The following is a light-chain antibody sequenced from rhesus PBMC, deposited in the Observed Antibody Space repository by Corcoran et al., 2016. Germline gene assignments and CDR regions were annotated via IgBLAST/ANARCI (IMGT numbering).Light chain of an antibody. CDR2: GAS. CDR1: QRVSSS. Sequence: EIVLTQSPATLSSSPGERASLSCRASQRVSSSIAWYQQKPEQAHRLLNYGASSRATGIPDRFSGRGSGTDFPLTISSLEPEDFAVNYCQQYSNWPYSFSQWTKVEIK. CDR3: QQYSNWPYS. J-gene: IGKJ2*01. V-gene: IGKV3-42*03.